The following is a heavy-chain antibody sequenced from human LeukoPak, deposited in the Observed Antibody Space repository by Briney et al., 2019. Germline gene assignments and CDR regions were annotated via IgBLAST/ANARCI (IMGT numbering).Heavy chain of an antibody. CDR1: GFTFSSYW. CDR3: AKTDRTGALGRFRMRSDAFDI. D-gene: IGHD3-3*01. J-gene: IGHJ3*02. CDR2: IKQDGSEK. V-gene: IGHV3-7*03. Sequence: GGSLILSCAASGFTFSSYWMSWVRQAPAKGLEWVANIKQDGSEKYYVDSVKGRFTISRDNAKKSLYLQMNSLRAEDTAVYYCAKTDRTGALGRFRMRSDAFDIWGQGTMVTVSS.